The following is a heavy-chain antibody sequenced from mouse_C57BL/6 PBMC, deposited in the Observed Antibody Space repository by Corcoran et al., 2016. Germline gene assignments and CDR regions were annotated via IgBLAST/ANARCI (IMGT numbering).Heavy chain of an antibody. CDR3: ASPYGSSSWYVDV. D-gene: IGHD1-1*01. Sequence: QVQLQQSGPELVKPGASVKISCKASGYTFTDYYINWVKQRPGQGLEWIGWIIPGSGSTYYNEKFKGKATLTVVKSSSTAYMLLSSLTSEDSAVYFCASPYGSSSWYVDVWGTGTTVTVSS. CDR1: GYTFTDYY. J-gene: IGHJ1*03. CDR2: IIPGSGST. V-gene: IGHV1-75*01.